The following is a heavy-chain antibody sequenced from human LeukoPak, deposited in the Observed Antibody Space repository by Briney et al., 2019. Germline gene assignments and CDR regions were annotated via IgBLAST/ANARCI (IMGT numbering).Heavy chain of an antibody. J-gene: IGHJ3*02. V-gene: IGHV1-69*13. CDR1: GGTFSRCA. CDR2: IIPIFGTA. Sequence: ASVKVSCKASGGTFSRCAISWVRQAPGQGLEWMGGIIPIFGTANYAQKFQGRVTITADESTSTAYMELSSLRSEDTAVYYCARARADGRDAFDIWGQGTMVTVSS. CDR3: ARARADGRDAFDI.